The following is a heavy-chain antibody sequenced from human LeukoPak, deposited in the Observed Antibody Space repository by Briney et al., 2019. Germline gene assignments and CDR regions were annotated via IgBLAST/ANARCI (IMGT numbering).Heavy chain of an antibody. CDR2: IKSKTDGGTT. Sequence: GGSLRLSCAASGFTLSNAWMSWVRQAPGKGLEWVGRIKSKTDGGTTDYAAPVKGRFTISRDDSKNTLYLQMNSLKTEDTAVYYCTTGVVMSYFDYWGQGTLVTVSS. CDR1: GFTLSNAW. CDR3: TTGVVMSYFDY. D-gene: IGHD3-3*01. J-gene: IGHJ4*02. V-gene: IGHV3-15*01.